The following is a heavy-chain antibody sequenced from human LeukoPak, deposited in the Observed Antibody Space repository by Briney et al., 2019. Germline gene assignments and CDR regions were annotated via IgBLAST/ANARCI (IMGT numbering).Heavy chain of an antibody. D-gene: IGHD5-24*01. CDR3: ARHVTISGPYDASDI. CDR2: IYYSGST. J-gene: IGHJ3*02. Sequence: SETLSLTCTVSGGSISSYYWSWIRQPPGKRLEWIGHIYYSGSTNYNPSLKSRVTISVDTSKNQFSLKLRSVTAADTAVYYCARHVTISGPYDASDIWGQGTMVTVSP. V-gene: IGHV4-59*08. CDR1: GGSISSYY.